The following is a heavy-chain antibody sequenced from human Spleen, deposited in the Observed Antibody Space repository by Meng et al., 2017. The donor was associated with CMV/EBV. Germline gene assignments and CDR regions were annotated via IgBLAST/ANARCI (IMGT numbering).Heavy chain of an antibody. CDR1: GFTLRSYW. CDR3: AKDLGSQTTLPGIDY. CDR2: ISGDGSST. D-gene: IGHD4-11*01. J-gene: IGHJ4*02. Sequence: GESLKISCAASGFTLRSYWIHWVRQIPGKGLVWVSRISGDGSSTTYADSVKGRFTISRDNTKNTVHLQMNSLRVEDTAVYYCAKDLGSQTTLPGIDYWGQGTLVTVSS. V-gene: IGHV3-74*03.